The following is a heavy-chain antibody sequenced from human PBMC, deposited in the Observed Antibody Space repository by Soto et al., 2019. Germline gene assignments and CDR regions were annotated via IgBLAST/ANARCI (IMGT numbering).Heavy chain of an antibody. CDR3: AKDREGYYYYGMDV. CDR1: VFTFLSYA. CDR2: ISGSGGST. J-gene: IGHJ6*02. Sequence: GRSLRLSCASSVFTFLSYAMSWVRPAPGKGLEWVSAISGSGGSTYYADSVKGRFTISRDNSRNTLYLQMNSLRAEDTAVYYCAKDREGYYYYGMDVWGQGTTVTVSS. V-gene: IGHV3-23*01.